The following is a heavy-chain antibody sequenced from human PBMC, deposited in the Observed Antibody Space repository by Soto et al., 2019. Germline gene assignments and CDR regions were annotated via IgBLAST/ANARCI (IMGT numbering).Heavy chain of an antibody. CDR3: ARASAMVPLYYYYYMDV. D-gene: IGHD5-18*01. Sequence: SSETLSLTCTVSGGSISSGGYYWSWIRQHPGKGLEWIGYIYYSGSTYYNPSLKSRVTISVDTSKNQFSLKLSSVTAADTAVYYCARASAMVPLYYYYYMDVWGKGTTVTVSS. CDR2: IYYSGST. J-gene: IGHJ6*03. CDR1: GGSISSGGYY. V-gene: IGHV4-31*03.